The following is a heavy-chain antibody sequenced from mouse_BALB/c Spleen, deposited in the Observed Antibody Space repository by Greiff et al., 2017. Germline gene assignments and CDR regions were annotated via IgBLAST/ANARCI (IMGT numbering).Heavy chain of an antibody. D-gene: IGHD2-4*01. CDR2: ISSGGST. CDR3: ATSYDYDGGYYAMDY. Sequence: EVKLVESGGGLVQPGGSRKLSCAASGFTFSSYAMSWVRQTPEKRLEWVASISSGGSTYYPDSVKGRFTISRDNARNILYLQMSSLRSEDTAMYYCATSYDYDGGYYAMDYWGQGTSVTVSS. V-gene: IGHV5-6-5*01. CDR1: GFTFSSYA. J-gene: IGHJ4*01.